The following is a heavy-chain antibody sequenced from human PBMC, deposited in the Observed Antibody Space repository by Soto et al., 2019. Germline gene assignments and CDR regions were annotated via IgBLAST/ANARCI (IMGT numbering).Heavy chain of an antibody. CDR3: ARHPHSGGWSVPYWYFDL. D-gene: IGHD6-19*01. V-gene: IGHV4-59*08. CDR1: GGSISSYY. J-gene: IGHJ2*01. Sequence: QVQLQESGPGLVKPSETLSLTCTVSGGSISSYYWSWIRQPPGKGLEWIGYIYYSGITNYNPSLKSRVTISVEPSKNQFSLKLSSVTAADTAVYYCARHPHSGGWSVPYWYFDLWGRGTLVTVSS. CDR2: IYYSGIT.